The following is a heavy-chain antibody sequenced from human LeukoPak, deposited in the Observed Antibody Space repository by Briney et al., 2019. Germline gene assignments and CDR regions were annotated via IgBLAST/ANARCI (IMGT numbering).Heavy chain of an antibody. CDR2: IYNSGRT. D-gene: IGHD3-3*01. V-gene: IGHV4-61*08. Sequence: PSQTLFLTCTVSGGSISSGDYYWSWIRQPPGKGLEWIGYIYNSGRTDYNPALKSRVTISIDTSNNQFSLKLSSVTATDSALYYCAKLESRYYYAMDVWGQGTTVTVSS. CDR1: GGSISSGDYY. CDR3: AKLESRYYYAMDV. J-gene: IGHJ6*02.